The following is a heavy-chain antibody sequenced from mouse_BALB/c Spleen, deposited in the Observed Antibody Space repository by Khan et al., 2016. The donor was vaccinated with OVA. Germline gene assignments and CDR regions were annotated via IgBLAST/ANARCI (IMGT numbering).Heavy chain of an antibody. Sequence: QVQLMQSGAELARPGASVKLSCKASGYTFTDYYINWVKQRTGQGLEWIGEISPGSGDTYYNEKFKGKATLTADKSSSTVYMQRSSLTAEASAVYFCARRNYFGYTFAYWGQGTLVTVSA. J-gene: IGHJ3*01. CDR2: ISPGSGDT. V-gene: IGHV1-77*01. CDR3: ARRNYFGYTFAY. CDR1: GYTFTDYY. D-gene: IGHD1-2*01.